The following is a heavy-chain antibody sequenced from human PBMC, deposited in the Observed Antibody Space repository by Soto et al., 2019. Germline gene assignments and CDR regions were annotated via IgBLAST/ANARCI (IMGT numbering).Heavy chain of an antibody. Sequence: GGSLRLSCAASGFTFSGSAMHWVRQASGKGLEWVGRIRSKANSYATAYAASVKGRFTISRDDSKNTAYLQMNSLKTEDTAVYYCAKDSSGWYRKSYYYYGMDVWGQGTTVTVSS. J-gene: IGHJ6*02. V-gene: IGHV3-73*01. CDR3: AKDSSGWYRKSYYYYGMDV. D-gene: IGHD6-19*01. CDR2: IRSKANSYAT. CDR1: GFTFSGSA.